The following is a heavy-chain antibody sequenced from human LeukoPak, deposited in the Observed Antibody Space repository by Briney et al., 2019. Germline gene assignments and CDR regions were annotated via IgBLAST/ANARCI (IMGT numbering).Heavy chain of an antibody. Sequence: SVKVSCKASGGTFSSYAISWVRQAPGQGLEWMGGIIPIFGTPNYAQNFQGTVTITADDSTGTAYMELSSLRSEDMAVYYCARGVITMVRGAPYYYHGMDVWGKGTTVTVSS. V-gene: IGHV1-69*13. D-gene: IGHD3-10*01. J-gene: IGHJ6*04. CDR2: IIPIFGTP. CDR3: ARGVITMVRGAPYYYHGMDV. CDR1: GGTFSSYA.